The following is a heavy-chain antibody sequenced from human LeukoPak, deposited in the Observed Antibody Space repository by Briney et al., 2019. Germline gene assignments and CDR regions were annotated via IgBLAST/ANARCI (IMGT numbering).Heavy chain of an antibody. D-gene: IGHD5-24*01. CDR1: GFTFKTHA. Sequence: GGSLRLSCAASGFTFKTHAMSWVRQAPGKGLEWVSRIDDSGVIRSYADSVKGRFTISRDNSKMTLTLQMNSLRAEDTAVYYCAKRLERNYYYHYAMDVWGQGTTVTVSS. V-gene: IGHV3-23*01. CDR3: AKRLERNYYYHYAMDV. CDR2: IDDSGVIR. J-gene: IGHJ6*02.